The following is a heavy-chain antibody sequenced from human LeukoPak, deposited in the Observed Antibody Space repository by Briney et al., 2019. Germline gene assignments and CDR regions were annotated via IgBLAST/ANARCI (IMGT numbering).Heavy chain of an antibody. CDR3: ARVGIGQQLDYYYYYGMDV. J-gene: IGHJ6*02. D-gene: IGHD6-13*01. CDR2: IYYSGST. V-gene: IGHV4-59*12. CDR1: GGSISSYY. Sequence: SETLSLTCTVSGGSISSYYWSWIRQPPGKGLEWIGYIYYSGSTNYNPSLKSRVTISVDTSKNQFSLKLSSVTAADTAVYYCARVGIGQQLDYYYYYGMDVWGQGTMVTVSS.